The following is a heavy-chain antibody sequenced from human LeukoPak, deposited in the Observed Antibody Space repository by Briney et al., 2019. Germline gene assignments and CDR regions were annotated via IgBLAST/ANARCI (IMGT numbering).Heavy chain of an antibody. CDR1: GFTVSSNY. CDR2: IYSGGST. Sequence: GGTLRLSCAASGFTVSSNYMSWVRQAPGKGLEWVSVIYSGGSTYYADSVKGRFTISRDNSKNTLYLQMNSLRAEDTAVYYCAREHQLLYLDYWGQGTLVTVSS. D-gene: IGHD2-2*01. CDR3: AREHQLLYLDY. V-gene: IGHV3-66*02. J-gene: IGHJ4*02.